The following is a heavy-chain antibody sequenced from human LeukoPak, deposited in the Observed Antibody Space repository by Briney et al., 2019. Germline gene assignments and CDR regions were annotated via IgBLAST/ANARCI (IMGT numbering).Heavy chain of an antibody. CDR3: ARGRGTGDSDP. CDR2: ISSSSSYI. Sequence: GGSLRLSCAASGFTFSSYSMNWVRQAPGKGLEWVSSISSSSSYIYYADSVKGRFTISRDNAKNSLYLQMSSLRAEDTAVYYCARGRGTGDSDPWGQGTLVTVSS. V-gene: IGHV3-21*01. J-gene: IGHJ5*02. CDR1: GFTFSSYS. D-gene: IGHD4-17*01.